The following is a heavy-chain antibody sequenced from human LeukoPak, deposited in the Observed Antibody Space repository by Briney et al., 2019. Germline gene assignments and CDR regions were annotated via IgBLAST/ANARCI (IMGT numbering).Heavy chain of an antibody. D-gene: IGHD6-13*01. CDR2: VSSSSSTI. V-gene: IGHV3-48*02. CDR3: AREGRPAVGTDWFDP. J-gene: IGHJ5*02. Sequence: GGSLRLSYAASGFSFSSYSMNWVRQAPGKGLEWVSYVSSSSSTIYYADSVKGRFTISRDNAKNSLYLQMNSLRDEDTAVYYCAREGRPAVGTDWFDPWGQGTLVTVSS. CDR1: GFSFSSYS.